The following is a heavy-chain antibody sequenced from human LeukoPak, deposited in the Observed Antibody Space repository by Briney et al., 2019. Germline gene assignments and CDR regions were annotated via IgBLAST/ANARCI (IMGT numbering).Heavy chain of an antibody. J-gene: IGHJ3*02. CDR1: GFTFSSYS. V-gene: IGHV3-21*01. Sequence: GGSLRLSCAASGFTFSSYSMNWVSQAPGKGLEWVSSISSSSSYIYYADSVKGRFTISRDNAKNSLYLQMNSLRAEDTAVYYCARDRGGYCSGGSCPDAFDIWGQGTMVTVSS. CDR3: ARDRGGYCSGGSCPDAFDI. CDR2: ISSSSSYI. D-gene: IGHD2-15*01.